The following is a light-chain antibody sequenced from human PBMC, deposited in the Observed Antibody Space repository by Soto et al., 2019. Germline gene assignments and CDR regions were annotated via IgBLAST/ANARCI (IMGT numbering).Light chain of an antibody. J-gene: IGKJ2*01. V-gene: IGKV1-5*03. Sequence: DIQMTQSPSTLSASVGDRVTITCRASQSISSWLAWYQQKPGKAPKLLIYKASSLESGVPSRFSGSGSGTDLTLTISSLQPADFATYYCQQYNSYSRTFGQGTKLEIK. CDR1: QSISSW. CDR2: KAS. CDR3: QQYNSYSRT.